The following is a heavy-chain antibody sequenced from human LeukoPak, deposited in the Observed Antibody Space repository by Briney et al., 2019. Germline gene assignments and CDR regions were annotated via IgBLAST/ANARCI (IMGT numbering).Heavy chain of an antibody. CDR3: ARGDSSGYPHEYFQH. Sequence: ASVKVSCKASGYTFTGYYMHWVRQAPGQGLEWMGWINPNSGGTNYAQKFQGRVTMTRDTSISTAYMELSRLRSDDTAVYYCARGDSSGYPHEYFQHWGQGTLVTVSS. CDR2: INPNSGGT. V-gene: IGHV1-2*02. CDR1: GYTFTGYY. D-gene: IGHD3-22*01. J-gene: IGHJ1*01.